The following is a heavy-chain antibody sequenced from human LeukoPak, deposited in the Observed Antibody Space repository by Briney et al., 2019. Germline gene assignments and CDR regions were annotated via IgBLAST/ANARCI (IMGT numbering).Heavy chain of an antibody. D-gene: IGHD3-3*01. Sequence: PGRSLRLSCAASGFTFSSYAMSWVRQAPGKGLEWVSAISGSGHSSYYADSVKGRFTISRDNSKNTLWLQMNSLRAEDTAVYYCAKVTYYDFWSGPTGLDYWGQGTLVTVSS. CDR2: ISGSGHSS. CDR1: GFTFSSYA. J-gene: IGHJ4*02. V-gene: IGHV3-23*01. CDR3: AKVTYYDFWSGPTGLDY.